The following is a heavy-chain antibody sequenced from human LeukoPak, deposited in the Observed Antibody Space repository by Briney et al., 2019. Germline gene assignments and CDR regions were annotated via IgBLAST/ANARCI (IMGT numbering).Heavy chain of an antibody. Sequence: GGSLRLSCAASGFTFSSYWMHWVRQAPGKVLVWVSRINSDGSSTSYADSVKGRFTISRDNPKNTLYLQMNSLRAEDTAVYYCARGSPDWFDPWGQGTLVTVSS. CDR2: INSDGSST. D-gene: IGHD1-14*01. J-gene: IGHJ5*02. CDR1: GFTFSSYW. V-gene: IGHV3-74*01. CDR3: ARGSPDWFDP.